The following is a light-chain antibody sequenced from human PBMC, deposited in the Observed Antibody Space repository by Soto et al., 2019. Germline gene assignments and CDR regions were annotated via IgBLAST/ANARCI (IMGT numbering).Light chain of an antibody. V-gene: IGKV3-20*01. J-gene: IGKJ2*01. Sequence: EIVLTQSPGTLSLSPGERATLSCRASQSVSSSYLAWYQQKPGQAPRLHIYGASSRSTGIPDRFSGSRSGTDFTLTISRLEPEDFAVYYCQQYGSSPYTFGQGTKLEIK. CDR2: GAS. CDR3: QQYGSSPYT. CDR1: QSVSSSY.